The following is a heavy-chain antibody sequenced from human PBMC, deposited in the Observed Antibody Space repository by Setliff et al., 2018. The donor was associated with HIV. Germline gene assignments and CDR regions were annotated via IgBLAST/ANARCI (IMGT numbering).Heavy chain of an antibody. Sequence: ASVKVSCKASGYTFTSYAMHWVRQAPGQRLEWMGWINAGNGNTNYAQKLQGRVTITRDISASTAYMELSSLRSEDTAVYYCARSGLVYDDVLTGPPTDYWGQGTLVTVSS. CDR3: ARSGLVYDDVLTGPPTDY. J-gene: IGHJ4*02. D-gene: IGHD3-9*01. V-gene: IGHV1-3*01. CDR2: INAGNGNT. CDR1: GYTFTSYA.